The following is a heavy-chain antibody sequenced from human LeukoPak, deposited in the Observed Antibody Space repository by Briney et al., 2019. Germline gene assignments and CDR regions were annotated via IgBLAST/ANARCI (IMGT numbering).Heavy chain of an antibody. J-gene: IGHJ4*02. CDR1: GGSISSSSYY. CDR2: ISSSGDNT. V-gene: IGHV3-23*01. Sequence: ETLSLTCTVSGGSISSSSYYWGWIRQPPGKGLEWVSAISSSGDNTYYADSVKGRFTISRDNSKNTLYLQMNSLRAEDTAVYYCAKDRGYWGQGTLVTVSS. CDR3: AKDRGY.